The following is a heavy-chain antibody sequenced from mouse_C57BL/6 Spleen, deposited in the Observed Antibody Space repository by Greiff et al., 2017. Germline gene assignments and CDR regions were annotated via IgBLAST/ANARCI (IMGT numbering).Heavy chain of an antibody. CDR1: GYSITSGYY. CDR2: ISYDGSN. CDR3: ARDGYEYYFDY. D-gene: IGHD2-2*01. J-gene: IGHJ2*01. V-gene: IGHV3-6*01. Sequence: VQLKESGPGLVKPSQSLSLTCSVTGYSITSGYYWNWIRQFPGNKLEWMGYISYDGSNNYNPSLKNRISITRDTSKNQFFLKLNSVTTEDTATYYCARDGYEYYFDYWGQGTTLTVSS.